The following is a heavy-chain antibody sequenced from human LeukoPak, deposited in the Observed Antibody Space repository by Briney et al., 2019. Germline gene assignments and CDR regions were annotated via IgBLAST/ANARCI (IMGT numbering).Heavy chain of an antibody. J-gene: IGHJ3*02. D-gene: IGHD3-22*01. V-gene: IGHV4-30-4*01. CDR3: ARYYDTKGDAFDI. CDR1: GGSINSGDYY. CDR2: IYYSGST. Sequence: SQTLSLTRTVSGGSINSGDYYWSWIRQPPGKGLEWIGYIYYSGSTYYNPSLKSRVTISVDTSNNHFSLKLSSVTAADTAVYYCARYYDTKGDAFDIWGQGTMVTVSS.